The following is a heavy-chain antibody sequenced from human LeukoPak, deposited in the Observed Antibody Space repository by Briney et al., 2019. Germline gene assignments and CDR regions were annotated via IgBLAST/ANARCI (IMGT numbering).Heavy chain of an antibody. Sequence: PGGSLRLSCAASGFTFSSYWMHWVRQAPGKGLVWVSRINSDGSSTSYADSVKGRFTISRDNAKNTLYLQMNSLRAEDTAVYYCARDAEMATNRYWFDPWGQEPWSPSPQ. D-gene: IGHD5-24*01. V-gene: IGHV3-74*01. J-gene: IGHJ5*02. CDR1: GFTFSSYW. CDR3: ARDAEMATNRYWFDP. CDR2: INSDGSST.